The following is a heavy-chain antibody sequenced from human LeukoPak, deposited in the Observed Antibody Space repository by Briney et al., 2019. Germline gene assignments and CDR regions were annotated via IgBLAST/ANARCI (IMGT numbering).Heavy chain of an antibody. CDR1: GGSISSGGYY. CDR3: ARGGPNARDYYYDSSGYYPFDY. Sequence: PSQTLSLTCTVSGGSISSGGYYWSWIRQHPGKGLEWLGYIYYSGSTYYNPSLKSRVTISVDTSKNQFSLKLSSVTAADTAVYYCARGGPNARDYYYDSSGYYPFDYWGQGTLVTVSS. V-gene: IGHV4-31*03. J-gene: IGHJ4*02. CDR2: IYYSGST. D-gene: IGHD3-22*01.